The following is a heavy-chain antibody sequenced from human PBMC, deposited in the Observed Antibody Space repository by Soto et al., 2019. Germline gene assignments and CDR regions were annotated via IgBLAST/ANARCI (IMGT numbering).Heavy chain of an antibody. D-gene: IGHD4-17*01. CDR2: ISGSGGST. V-gene: IGHV3-23*01. J-gene: IGHJ4*02. CDR3: AKTPLLGGDYTTPDHFDY. Sequence: GGSLRLSCAASGFTFSSYAMSWVRQAPGKGLEWVSAISGSGGSTYYADSVKGRFTISRDNSKNTLYLQMNSLRAEDTAVYYCAKTPLLGGDYTTPDHFDYWGQGTLVTVSS. CDR1: GFTFSSYA.